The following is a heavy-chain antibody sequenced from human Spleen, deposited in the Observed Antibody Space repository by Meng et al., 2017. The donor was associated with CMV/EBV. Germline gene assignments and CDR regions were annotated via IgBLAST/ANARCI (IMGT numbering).Heavy chain of an antibody. Sequence: KVSCKASEYTFTTYYIHWVRQAPGEGLEWLGMINLSGGRTNYARKFQGRVTMARDTSTSTVYTELSSLRSDDTAVYYCASLTEDRFDYWGQGTLVTVSS. CDR2: INLSGGRT. J-gene: IGHJ4*02. D-gene: IGHD3-9*01. CDR3: ASLTEDRFDY. V-gene: IGHV1-46*01. CDR1: EYTFTTYY.